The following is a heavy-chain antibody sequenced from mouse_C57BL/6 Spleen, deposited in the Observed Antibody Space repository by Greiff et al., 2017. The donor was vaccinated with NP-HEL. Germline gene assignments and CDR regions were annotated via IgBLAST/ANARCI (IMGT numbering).Heavy chain of an antibody. CDR1: GYAFSSYW. J-gene: IGHJ3*01. D-gene: IGHD1-1*01. CDR3: ARQDYYGSSLAWFAY. CDR2: IYPGDGDT. V-gene: IGHV1-80*01. Sequence: QVQLQQSGAELVKPGASVKISCKASGYAFSSYWMNWVKQRPGKGLEWIGQIYPGDGDTNYNGKFKGKATLTADKSSSTGYMQLSSLTSEDSAVYFCARQDYYGSSLAWFAYWGQGTLVTVSA.